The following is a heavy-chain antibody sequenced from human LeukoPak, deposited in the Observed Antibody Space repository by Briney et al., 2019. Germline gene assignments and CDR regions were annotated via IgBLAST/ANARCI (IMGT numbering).Heavy chain of an antibody. CDR3: ARRHGDYGFDY. J-gene: IGHJ4*02. D-gene: IGHD4-17*01. CDR1: GGTFISYA. CDR2: IIPIFGTA. V-gene: IGHV1-69*05. Sequence: GASVKVSCKASGGTFISYAISWVRQAPGQGLEWMGRIIPIFGTANYAQKFQGRVTITTAESTSTAYMELSSLRSEDTAVYYCARRHGDYGFDYWGQGTLVTVSS.